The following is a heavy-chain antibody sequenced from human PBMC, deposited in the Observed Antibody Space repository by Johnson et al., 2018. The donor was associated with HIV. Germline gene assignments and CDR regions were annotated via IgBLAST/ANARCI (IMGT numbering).Heavy chain of an antibody. CDR3: ARAVARGSAFDI. D-gene: IGHD3-16*01. CDR2: ISYDGSNK. V-gene: IGHV3-30*14. Sequence: QVQLVESGGGVVQPGRSLRLSCAASGFTFSSYAMHWVRQAPGKGLEWVAVISYDGSNKYYADSVKGRFTISRDNSKNTLYLQMNSLRAGDTAVYYCARAVARGSAFDIWGQGTMVTVSS. CDR1: GFTFSSYA. J-gene: IGHJ3*02.